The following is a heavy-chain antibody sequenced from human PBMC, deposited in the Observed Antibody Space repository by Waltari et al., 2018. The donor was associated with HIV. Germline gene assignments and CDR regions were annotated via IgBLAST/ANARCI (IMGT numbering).Heavy chain of an antibody. CDR3: ARLYWGNKAFDI. J-gene: IGHJ3*02. D-gene: IGHD3-16*01. CDR1: GHSASGNSGS. CDR2: TYYSAKWYN. V-gene: IGHV6-1*01. Sequence: QVQLQLADPGLVKPSQTLSLTCAFSGHSASGNSGSCNWIRQSPSRGLEWLGRTYYSAKWYNDYALSVKSRISINPDTSKNQVSLQLNSVTPEDTAVYYCARLYWGNKAFDIWGQGTMVTVSS.